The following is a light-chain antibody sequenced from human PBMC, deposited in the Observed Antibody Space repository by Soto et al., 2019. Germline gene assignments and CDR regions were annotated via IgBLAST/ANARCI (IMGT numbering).Light chain of an antibody. CDR3: CSYAGGSALYV. CDR1: SSDVGTYNL. CDR2: EVN. Sequence: QSALTQPAFVSGSPGQSITISCTGTSSDVGTYNLVSWYQQYPGKAPKLILYEVNKRPSGVSNRFSGSKSGNSASLTISGLQAEDETVYYCCSYAGGSALYVFGTGTKVTVL. V-gene: IGLV2-23*02. J-gene: IGLJ1*01.